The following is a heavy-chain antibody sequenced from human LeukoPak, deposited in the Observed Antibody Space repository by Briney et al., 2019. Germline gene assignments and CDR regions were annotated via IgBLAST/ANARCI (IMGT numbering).Heavy chain of an antibody. CDR1: GYTFTSYD. J-gene: IGHJ4*02. V-gene: IGHV1-8*01. D-gene: IGHD6-19*01. Sequence: ASVKVSCKASGYTFTSYDINWVRQATGQGLEWMGWMNPNSGNTGYAQKFQGRVTMTRNTSISTAYMELSSLRSEDTAVYYCARETGIAVAGRGRPQLGYWGQGTLVTVSS. CDR2: MNPNSGNT. CDR3: ARETGIAVAGRGRPQLGY.